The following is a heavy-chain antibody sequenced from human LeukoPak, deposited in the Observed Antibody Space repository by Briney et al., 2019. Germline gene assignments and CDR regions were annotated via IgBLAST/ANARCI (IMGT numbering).Heavy chain of an antibody. CDR3: ATKDVGGPRITIFGPAYYYYMDV. J-gene: IGHJ6*03. D-gene: IGHD3-3*01. Sequence: ASVKVSCKVSGYTLTELSMHWVRQAPGKGLEWMGGFDPEDGETIYAQKFQGRVTMTEDTSTDTAYMELSSLRSEDTAVYYCATKDVGGPRITIFGPAYYYYMDVWGKGTTVTVSS. CDR2: FDPEDGET. V-gene: IGHV1-24*01. CDR1: GYTLTELS.